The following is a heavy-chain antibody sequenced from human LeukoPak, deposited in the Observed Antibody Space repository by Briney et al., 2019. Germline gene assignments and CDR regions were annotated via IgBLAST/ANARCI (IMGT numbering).Heavy chain of an antibody. J-gene: IGHJ4*02. Sequence: PGGSLKLSCAASGSTFSGSAIHWVRQASGKGLEWVGHIRTKAKSYATVYAVSVKGRFTISRDDSRNTAYLQMNGLKTEDTAVYFCARLSGLDSGDYVYWGQGTLVTVSS. CDR1: GSTFSGSA. CDR3: ARLSGLDSGDYVY. CDR2: IRTKAKSYAT. D-gene: IGHD4-17*01. V-gene: IGHV3-73*01.